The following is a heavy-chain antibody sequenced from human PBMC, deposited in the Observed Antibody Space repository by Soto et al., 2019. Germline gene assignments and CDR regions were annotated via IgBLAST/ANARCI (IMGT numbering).Heavy chain of an antibody. D-gene: IGHD2-15*01. CDR2: TGSWTGPG. CDR1: GGSLSTNP. Sequence: QVQLVQSGTEVKKPGSSVKVSCKASGGSLSTNPISWVRQAPGQGLEWMGGTGSWTGPGNHAQKFQGRLTVTAAKSTSTVHMELTNLSSEDTAVYYCARRDSGGFYRFFDSWGQGTLVTVSS. J-gene: IGHJ4*02. V-gene: IGHV1-69*06. CDR3: ARRDSGGFYRFFDS.